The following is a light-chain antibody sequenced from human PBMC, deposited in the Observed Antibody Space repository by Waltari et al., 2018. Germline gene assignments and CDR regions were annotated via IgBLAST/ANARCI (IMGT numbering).Light chain of an antibody. V-gene: IGLV1-44*01. CDR3: AAWDDSLNVV. CDR2: SNN. CDR1: SPNIGSNT. Sequence: QSVLTQPPSASGTPVQRVTISCSGSSPNIGSNTVNWYQQLPGTAPKLLIYSNNQRPSGVPDRFSGSKSGTSASLAISGLQSEDEADYYCAAWDDSLNVVFGGVTKLTVL. J-gene: IGLJ2*01.